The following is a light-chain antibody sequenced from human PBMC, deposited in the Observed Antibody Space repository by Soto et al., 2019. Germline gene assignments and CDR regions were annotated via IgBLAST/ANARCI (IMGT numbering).Light chain of an antibody. CDR1: QGVGNS. CDR3: QQYNTYPFT. J-gene: IGKJ3*01. V-gene: IGKV1-16*02. CDR2: AAS. Sequence: DIQLTQSPSSLSASVGDRVTITCRASQGVGNSLAWFQQKPGKAPESLIYAASSLQSGVPSEFSGNGSGTDFTLTISSLQPEDFATYYCQQYNTYPFTFGPGTKVDIK.